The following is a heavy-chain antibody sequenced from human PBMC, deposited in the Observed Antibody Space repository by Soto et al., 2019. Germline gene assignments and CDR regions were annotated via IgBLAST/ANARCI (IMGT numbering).Heavy chain of an antibody. V-gene: IGHV1-58*01. J-gene: IGHJ4*02. CDR2: IVVGSGNT. Sequence: QMQLVQSGPEVKKPGTSVKVSCKASGFTFTSSAVQWVRQARGQRLEWIGWIVVGSGNTNYAQKFQERVTITRDMSTSTAYMELSSLRSEDTAVYYCAAGYGSSSGGIYWGQGTLVTVSS. D-gene: IGHD6-6*01. CDR1: GFTFTSSA. CDR3: AAGYGSSSGGIY.